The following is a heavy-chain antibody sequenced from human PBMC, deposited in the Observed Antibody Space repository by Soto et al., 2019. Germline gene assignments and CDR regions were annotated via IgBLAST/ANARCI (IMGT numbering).Heavy chain of an antibody. J-gene: IGHJ4*02. CDR3: AKYQPMTQPRPYFDY. CDR1: GFTFSSYA. V-gene: IGHV3-23*01. D-gene: IGHD3-22*01. Sequence: EVQLLESGGDLIQPGGSLRLSCAASGFTFSSYAMSWVRQAPGKALGWVSAISSSGGSTFYADSVKGRFTISRDNSRNTLYLQMNSLRAEDTAIYYCAKYQPMTQPRPYFDYWGQGTLVTVSS. CDR2: ISSSGGST.